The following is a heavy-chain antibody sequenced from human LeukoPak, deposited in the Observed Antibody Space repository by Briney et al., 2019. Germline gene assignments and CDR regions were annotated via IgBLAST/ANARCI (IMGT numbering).Heavy chain of an antibody. D-gene: IGHD2-2*01. Sequence: GGSLRLSCAASGFTFSSYAMHWVRQAPGKGLEWVAVISYDGSNKYYADSVKGRFTISRDNSKNTLYLQMNSLRAEDTAVYYCARIEAPFVVVPAAPFDYWGQGTLVTVPS. J-gene: IGHJ4*02. CDR1: GFTFSSYA. CDR2: ISYDGSNK. V-gene: IGHV3-30*04. CDR3: ARIEAPFVVVPAAPFDY.